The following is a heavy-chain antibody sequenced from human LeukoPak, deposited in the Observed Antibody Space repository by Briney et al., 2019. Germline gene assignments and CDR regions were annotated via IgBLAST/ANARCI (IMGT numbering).Heavy chain of an antibody. J-gene: IGHJ3*02. CDR2: IKQDGSEK. Sequence: PGGSLRLSCVASGFTVSRNYMNWVRQAPGKGLEWVANIKQDGSEKYYVDSVKGRFIIPRDNAKNSLYLQMNSLRAEDTDVYYCARDQGVYCSGGSCTAFDIWGQGTMVTVSS. V-gene: IGHV3-7*01. D-gene: IGHD2-15*01. CDR3: ARDQGVYCSGGSCTAFDI. CDR1: GFTVSRNY.